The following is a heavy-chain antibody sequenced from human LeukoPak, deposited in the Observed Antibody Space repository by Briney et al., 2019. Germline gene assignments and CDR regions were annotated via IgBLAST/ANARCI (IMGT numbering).Heavy chain of an antibody. CDR2: IYYSGST. D-gene: IGHD1-1*01. CDR1: GGSISSGDYY. Sequence: PSETLSLTCTVSGGSISSGDYYWSWIRQPPGKGLEWIGYIYYSGSTYYNPPLKSRVTISVDTSKNQFSLKLSSVTAADTAVYYCARHLPLERDSAAFDIWGQGTMVTVSS. V-gene: IGHV4-30-4*01. CDR3: ARHLPLERDSAAFDI. J-gene: IGHJ3*02.